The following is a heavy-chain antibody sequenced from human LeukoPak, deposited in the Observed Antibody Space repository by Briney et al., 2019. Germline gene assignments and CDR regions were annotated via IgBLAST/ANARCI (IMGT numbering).Heavy chain of an antibody. Sequence: SETLSLTCAVYGGSFSGYYWSWIRQPPGKGLEWIGEINHSGSTNYNPSLKSRVTISVDTSKNQFSLKLSSVTAADTAVYYCARGNSGSYYGFDYWGQGTLVTVSS. CDR1: GGSFSGYY. D-gene: IGHD1-26*01. V-gene: IGHV4-34*01. CDR2: INHSGST. CDR3: ARGNSGSYYGFDY. J-gene: IGHJ4*02.